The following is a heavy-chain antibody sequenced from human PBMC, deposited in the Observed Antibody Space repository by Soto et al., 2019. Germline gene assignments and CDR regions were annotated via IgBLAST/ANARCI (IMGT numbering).Heavy chain of an antibody. CDR1: GHTFSTYG. CDR2: ISAYNGDT. J-gene: IGHJ5*02. V-gene: IGHV1-18*01. D-gene: IGHD2-15*01. CDR3: AREFGLALVAVTQEYNWFDP. Sequence: GASVKVSCKASGHTFSTYGINWVRQAPGQGLEWMGWISAYNGDTNYAQNLQGRVTMTTDTTTSTAYMELRSLRSDDTAVYYCAREFGLALVAVTQEYNWFDPWGQGTLVTVSS.